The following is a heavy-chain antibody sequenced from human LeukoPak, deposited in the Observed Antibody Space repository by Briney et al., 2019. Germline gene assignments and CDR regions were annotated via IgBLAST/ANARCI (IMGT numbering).Heavy chain of an antibody. D-gene: IGHD3-22*01. Sequence: PGGSLRLSCAASGFTFSSYAMHWVRQAPGKGLEWVSAISGSGGSTYYADSVKGRFTISRDNSKNTLYLQMNSLRAEDTAVYYCAKNRYYYDSSGPTPYDAFDIWGQGTMVTVSS. CDR1: GFTFSSYA. J-gene: IGHJ3*02. CDR3: AKNRYYYDSSGPTPYDAFDI. CDR2: ISGSGGST. V-gene: IGHV3-23*01.